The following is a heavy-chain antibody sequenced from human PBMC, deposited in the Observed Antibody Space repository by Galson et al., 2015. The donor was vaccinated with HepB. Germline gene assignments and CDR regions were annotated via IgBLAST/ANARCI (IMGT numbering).Heavy chain of an antibody. CDR1: GFTFSSYS. Sequence: SLRLSCAASGFTFSSYSMNWVRQAPGKGLEWVSSISSSSSYIYYADSVKGRFTISRDNAKNSLYLQMNSLRAEDTAVYYCARVGVFLEPDYGDYVPLNYFDYWGQGTLVTVSS. J-gene: IGHJ4*02. D-gene: IGHD4-17*01. V-gene: IGHV3-21*01. CDR2: ISSSSSYI. CDR3: ARVGVFLEPDYGDYVPLNYFDY.